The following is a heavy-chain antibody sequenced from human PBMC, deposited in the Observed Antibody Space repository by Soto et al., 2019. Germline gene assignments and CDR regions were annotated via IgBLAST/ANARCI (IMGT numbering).Heavy chain of an antibody. CDR3: AKVSQDIVVVPAALPYYYYGMDV. V-gene: IGHV3-30*18. CDR1: GFSFCSYG. D-gene: IGHD2-2*01. CDR2: ISYDGSNK. J-gene: IGHJ6*02. Sequence: GGSLRLSCAASGFSFCSYGMHWVRQAPGKGLEWVAVISYDGSNKYYADSVKGRFTISRDNSKNTLYLQMNSLRAEDTAVYYCAKVSQDIVVVPAALPYYYYGMDVWGQGTTVTVSS.